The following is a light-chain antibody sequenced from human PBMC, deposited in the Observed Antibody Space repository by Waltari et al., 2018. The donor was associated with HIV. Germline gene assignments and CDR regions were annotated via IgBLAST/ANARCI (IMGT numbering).Light chain of an antibody. J-gene: IGLJ3*02. CDR3: AAWDDSLNVWV. Sequence: QAVLTQPPPAPGTPGQQVTISCSGGSSYIGRKTVDWYQQLPGPAPKLLIYINDQLPSGIPDRFSGSKSGTSASLAIIGLQSEDEADYYCAAWDDSLNVWVFGGGTKLTVL. CDR2: IND. V-gene: IGLV1-44*01. CDR1: SSYIGRKT.